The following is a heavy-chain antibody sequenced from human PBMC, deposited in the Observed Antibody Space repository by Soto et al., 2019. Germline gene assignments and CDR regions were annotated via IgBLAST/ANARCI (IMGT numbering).Heavy chain of an antibody. CDR1: GFTFSSYA. CDR3: AKEMAAWELLGYYFDY. Sequence: PGGSLRLSCAASGFTFSSYAMSWVRQAPGKGLEWVSAISGSGGSTYYADSVKGRFTISRDNPKNTLYLQMNSLRAEDTAVYYCAKEMAAWELLGYYFDYWGQGTLVTVSS. J-gene: IGHJ4*02. CDR2: ISGSGGST. V-gene: IGHV3-23*01. D-gene: IGHD1-26*01.